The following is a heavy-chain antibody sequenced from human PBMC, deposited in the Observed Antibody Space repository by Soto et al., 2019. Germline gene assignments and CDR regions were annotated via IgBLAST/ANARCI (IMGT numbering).Heavy chain of an antibody. V-gene: IGHV3-11*01. D-gene: IGHD3-16*01. CDR3: ARDLSPYSDYYDESTSETWFDP. J-gene: IGHJ5*02. CDR1: GFTFSDYY. Sequence: SGGSLRLSCAASGFTFSDYYMSWLRQPPRKGLEWVSYISKSGSIIHFADSVKGRFAISRDNAKNTLYLQMSSLRAEDTALYYCARDLSPYSDYYDESTSETWFDPWGQGTLVTVSS. CDR2: ISKSGSII.